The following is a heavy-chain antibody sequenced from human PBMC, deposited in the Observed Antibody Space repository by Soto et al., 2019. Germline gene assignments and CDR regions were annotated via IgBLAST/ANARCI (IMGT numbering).Heavy chain of an antibody. J-gene: IGHJ4*02. D-gene: IGHD3-10*01. V-gene: IGHV3-15*01. CDR3: TTGGPYGSGSYYMNPTDY. CDR2: IKSKTDGGTT. Sequence: GGSLRLSCAASGFTFSNAWMSWVRQAPGKGLEWVGRIKSKTDGGTTDYAAPVKGRFTISRDDSKNTLYLQMNSLKTEDTAVYYCTTGGPYGSGSYYMNPTDYWGQGTLVTVSS. CDR1: GFTFSNAW.